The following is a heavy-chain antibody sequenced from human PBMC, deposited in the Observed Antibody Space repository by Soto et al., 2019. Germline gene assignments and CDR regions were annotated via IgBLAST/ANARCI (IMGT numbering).Heavy chain of an antibody. CDR1: GGSISTVDYW. Sequence: QVQLQESGPGLVKPSQTLSLTCTVSGGSISTVDYWWSWIRQSPDMGLEWIGHIYDGGRTYNNPSLESXXTXSXXTSKSQRSLTLSSVSAADTAVYYCARGPSGDEVDSWGQGTLVTVSS. J-gene: IGHJ4*02. CDR3: ARGPSGDEVDS. CDR2: IYDGGRT. D-gene: IGHD7-27*01. V-gene: IGHV4-30-4*01.